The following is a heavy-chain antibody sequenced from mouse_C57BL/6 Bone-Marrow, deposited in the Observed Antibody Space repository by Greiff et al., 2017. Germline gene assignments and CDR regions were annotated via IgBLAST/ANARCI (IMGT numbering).Heavy chain of an antibody. J-gene: IGHJ4*01. V-gene: IGHV5-6*01. CDR3: ARQFYLPAMDY. CDR2: ISSGGSYT. Sequence: EVKLVDSGGDLVKPGGSLKLSCAASGFTFSSYGMSWVRQTPDKRLEWVATISSGGSYTYYPDSVQGRFTISRDNAKNTLYLQMSSLKSEDTAMYYCARQFYLPAMDYWGQGTSVTVSS. D-gene: IGHD2-3*01. CDR1: GFTFSSYG.